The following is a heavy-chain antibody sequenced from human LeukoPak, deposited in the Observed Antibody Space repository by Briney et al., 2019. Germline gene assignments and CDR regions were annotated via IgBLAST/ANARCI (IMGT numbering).Heavy chain of an antibody. J-gene: IGHJ5*02. V-gene: IGHV4-4*07. CDR2: MHTSGST. CDR3: ARDSGSGYYEA. CDR1: GGSIRSYY. Sequence: SETLSLTCTVSGGSIRSYYWNWIRQTAGKGLEWIGRMHTSGSTNYNPSLKSRLTMSVDTSKNQFSLKMRSVTAADTAVYYCARDSGSGYYEAWGQGTLVTVSS. D-gene: IGHD3-10*01.